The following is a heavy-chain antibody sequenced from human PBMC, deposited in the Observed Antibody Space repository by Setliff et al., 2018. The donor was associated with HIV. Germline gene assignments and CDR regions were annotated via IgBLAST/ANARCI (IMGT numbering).Heavy chain of an antibody. CDR1: GYTFPNYG. V-gene: IGHV1-2*02. Sequence: ASVKVSCKASGYTFPNYGITWVRQAPGQGLEWMGVINPTGGSTRNTQKFQGRVTMTRDTSISTAYMELSRLRSDDTAVYYCARDYYDSSGYIFFPGLPDYWGQGTLVTVSS. J-gene: IGHJ4*02. CDR3: ARDYYDSSGYIFFPGLPDY. CDR2: INPTGGST. D-gene: IGHD3-22*01.